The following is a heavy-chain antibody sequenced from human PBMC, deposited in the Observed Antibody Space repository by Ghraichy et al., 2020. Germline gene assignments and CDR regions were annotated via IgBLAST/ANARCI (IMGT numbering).Heavy chain of an antibody. CDR2: ISGSGGST. D-gene: IGHD3-9*01. J-gene: IGHJ4*02. CDR3: EATGALIDY. CDR1: GFTFSSFA. V-gene: IGHV3-23*01. Sequence: GESLNISCAASGFTFSSFAMSWVRQAQGKGREWVSAISGSGGSTNYADSVKGRFTISRDNSKNTLYLQMNSLRAEDTAVYYCEATGALIDYWGQGTLVTVSS.